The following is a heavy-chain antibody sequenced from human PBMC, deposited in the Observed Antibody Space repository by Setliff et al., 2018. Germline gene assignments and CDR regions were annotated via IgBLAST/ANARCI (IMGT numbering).Heavy chain of an antibody. V-gene: IGHV4-38-2*01. D-gene: IGHD3-22*01. CDR1: GFSISSGYY. CDR2: IHHSGKA. CDR3: ARAHTWSLPNDNSGYPGWFDP. J-gene: IGHJ5*02. Sequence: SETLSLTCAVSGFSISSGYYWGWIRQPSGKGLEWIVNIHHSGKAYYNPSLKSRVTMSVDTSKNHVSLKLSSVTAADTAVYYCARAHTWSLPNDNSGYPGWFDPWGQGTLVTVSS.